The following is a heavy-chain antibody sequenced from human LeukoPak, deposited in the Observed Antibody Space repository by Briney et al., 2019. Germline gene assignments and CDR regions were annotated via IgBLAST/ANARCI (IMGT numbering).Heavy chain of an antibody. CDR1: GYTFTIYG. CDR2: ISAYNGNT. Sequence: ASVRVSCKASGYTFTIYGISCVRPAPGDGVGWMGWISAYNGNTNYAQKLQGRVTLTTDAYTRRAYMELRSLRSDDTAVYYCARVAGGTATLDYWGQGTLVTVSS. V-gene: IGHV1-18*01. D-gene: IGHD6-25*01. J-gene: IGHJ4*02. CDR3: ARVAGGTATLDY.